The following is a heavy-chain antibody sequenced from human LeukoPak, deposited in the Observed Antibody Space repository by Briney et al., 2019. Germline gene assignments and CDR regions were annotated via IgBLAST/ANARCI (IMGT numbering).Heavy chain of an antibody. V-gene: IGHV1-69*04. CDR1: GGTFSSYA. CDR3: ARDDYYDSSGYQTD. J-gene: IGHJ4*02. CDR2: IIPILGIA. Sequence: SVKVSCKASGGTFSSYAISWVRQAPGQGLEWMRRIIPILGIANYAQKFQGRVTITADKSTSTAYMELSSLRSEDTAVYYCARDDYYDSSGYQTDWGQGTLVTVSS. D-gene: IGHD3-22*01.